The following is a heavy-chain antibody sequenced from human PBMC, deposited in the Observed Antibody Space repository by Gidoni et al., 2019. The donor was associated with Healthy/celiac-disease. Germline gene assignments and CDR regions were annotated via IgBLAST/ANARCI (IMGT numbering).Heavy chain of an antibody. Sequence: EVQLLESGGGLVQPGGSLRLSCAASGFTFSSYAMSWVRQAPGKGLEWVSAISGSGGSTYYADAVKGRFTISRDNSKNTLYLQMNSLRAEDTAVYYCAKLYGAQKSVDYWGQGTLVTVSS. J-gene: IGHJ4*02. CDR3: AKLYGAQKSVDY. CDR2: ISGSGGST. D-gene: IGHD3-10*01. V-gene: IGHV3-23*01. CDR1: GFTFSSYA.